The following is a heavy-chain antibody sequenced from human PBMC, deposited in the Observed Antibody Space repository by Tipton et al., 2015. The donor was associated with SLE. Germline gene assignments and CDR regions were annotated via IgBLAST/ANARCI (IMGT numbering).Heavy chain of an antibody. D-gene: IGHD3-16*01. CDR3: ARQRGYYDGTPFPPWNFDL. CDR1: GDSISSSSYY. CDR2: IYYSGST. J-gene: IGHJ2*01. V-gene: IGHV4-39*07. Sequence: TLYLTCTVSGDSISSSSYYWGWSRQPPGKWLEWIGSIYYSGSTDYNPSLKGRVSISVDTSKNQFFLNLHSVTAADTAVYFCARQRGYYDGTPFPPWNFDLWGRGTQVTVSS.